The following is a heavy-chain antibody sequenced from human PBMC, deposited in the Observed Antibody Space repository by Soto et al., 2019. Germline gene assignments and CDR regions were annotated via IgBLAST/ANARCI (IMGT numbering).Heavy chain of an antibody. CDR1: GGSISSGGYS. CDR3: ARYDDYGYYFDS. Sequence: QLQLQESGSGLVKPSQTLSLTCAVTGGSISSGGYSWTWIRQPPGRGLEWIGYISQSGSTYYNPSLKSRVAISVDRSKNQFSLKLSSVTAADTAVYHCARYDDYGYYFDSWGQGTLVTVSS. CDR2: ISQSGST. J-gene: IGHJ4*02. V-gene: IGHV4-30-2*01. D-gene: IGHD4-17*01.